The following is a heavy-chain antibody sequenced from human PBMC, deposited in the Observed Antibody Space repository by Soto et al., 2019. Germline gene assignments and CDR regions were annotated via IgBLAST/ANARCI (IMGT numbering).Heavy chain of an antibody. V-gene: IGHV3-11*05. CDR2: ISGSSSDT. Sequence: QVQLVESGGGLVKPGGSLRLSCAASGFTLSDSYMSWLRQAPGKGLESLSYISGSSSDTNYADSVEGRFTISRDNAKNSLYLQMNSLRAEDTAVYYCATGPRRLRDWGQGTLVIVSS. CDR3: ATGPRRLRD. CDR1: GFTLSDSY. J-gene: IGHJ4*02.